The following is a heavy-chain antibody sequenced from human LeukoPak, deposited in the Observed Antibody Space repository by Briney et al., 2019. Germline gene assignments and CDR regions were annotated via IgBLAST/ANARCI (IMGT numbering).Heavy chain of an antibody. Sequence: PRGSLRLSCAASGFTVSSNYMSWVRQAPGKGLEWVSVIYTGGSTYYADSVKGRFTISRDNSKNTLYLKMNSLRAEDTAVYDCARDSGGDYGSGAFDIWGQGTMVTVSS. J-gene: IGHJ3*02. CDR3: ARDSGGDYGSGAFDI. CDR2: IYTGGST. V-gene: IGHV3-66*01. CDR1: GFTVSSNY. D-gene: IGHD4-17*01.